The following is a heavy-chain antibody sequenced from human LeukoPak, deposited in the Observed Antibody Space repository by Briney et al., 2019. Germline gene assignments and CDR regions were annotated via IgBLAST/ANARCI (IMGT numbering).Heavy chain of an antibody. V-gene: IGHV3-43*02. D-gene: IGHD6-19*01. CDR2: ISGDGGST. Sequence: QAGGSLRLSCAASGFTFDDYAMHWVRQAPGKGLEWVSLISGDGGSTYYADSVKGRFTISRDNSKNSLYLQMNSLRTEDTALYYWAKAESSGWYWSYWGQGTLVTVSS. J-gene: IGHJ4*02. CDR3: AKAESSGWYWSY. CDR1: GFTFDDYA.